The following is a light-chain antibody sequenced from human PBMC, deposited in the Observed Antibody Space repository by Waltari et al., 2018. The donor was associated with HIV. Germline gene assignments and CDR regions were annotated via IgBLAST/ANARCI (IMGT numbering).Light chain of an antibody. CDR2: GNS. Sequence: QSVLTQPPSVSGAPGQRVTISCTGSNSNIGAGYDIHWYQQLPGTAPKLLIYGNSNRPSGVPDRCSGSKSGTSASLAITGLQAEDEADYYCQSYDSSLSGWVFGGGTKLTVL. CDR3: QSYDSSLSGWV. CDR1: NSNIGAGYD. V-gene: IGLV1-40*01. J-gene: IGLJ3*02.